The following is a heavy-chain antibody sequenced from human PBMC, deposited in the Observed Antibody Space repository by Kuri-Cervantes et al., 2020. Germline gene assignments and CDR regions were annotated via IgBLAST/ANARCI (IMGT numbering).Heavy chain of an antibody. CDR1: GYTFTSYY. D-gene: IGHD6-6*01. CDR3: AREDGSSSVAFDI. V-gene: IGHV1-46*01. CDR2: INPSGGST. Sequence: ASVKVSCKASGYTFTSYYMHWVRQAPGQGLEWMGIINPSGGSTSYAQKFQGRVTITAGESTSTAYMELSSLRSEDTAVYYCAREDGSSSVAFDIWGQGTMVTVSS. J-gene: IGHJ3*02.